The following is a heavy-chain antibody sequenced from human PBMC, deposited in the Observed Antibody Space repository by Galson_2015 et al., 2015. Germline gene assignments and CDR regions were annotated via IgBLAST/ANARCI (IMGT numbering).Heavy chain of an antibody. D-gene: IGHD2-2*01. CDR3: AKYLVPAAIISSSWPHDAFDI. J-gene: IGHJ3*02. CDR1: GFTFSSYA. Sequence: SLRLSCAASGFTFSSYAMSWVRQAPGKGLEWVSAISGSGGSTYYADSVKGRFTISRDNSKNTLYLQMNSLRAEDTAVYYCAKYLVPAAIISSSWPHDAFDIWGQGTMVTVSS. CDR2: ISGSGGST. V-gene: IGHV3-23*01.